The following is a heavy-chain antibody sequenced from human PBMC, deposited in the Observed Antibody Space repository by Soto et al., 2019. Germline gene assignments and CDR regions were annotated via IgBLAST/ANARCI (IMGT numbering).Heavy chain of an antibody. CDR1: GGSISSGGYY. CDR2: IYYSGST. V-gene: IGHV4-31*03. D-gene: IGHD2-2*01. J-gene: IGHJ6*02. Sequence: SETLSLTCTVSGGSISSGGYYWSWIRQHPGKGLEWIGYIYYSGSTYYNPSLKSRVTISVDTSKNQFSLKLSSVTAADTAVYYCARADIVVVPAATHYYYYYGMDVWGQGTTVTVYS. CDR3: ARADIVVVPAATHYYYYYGMDV.